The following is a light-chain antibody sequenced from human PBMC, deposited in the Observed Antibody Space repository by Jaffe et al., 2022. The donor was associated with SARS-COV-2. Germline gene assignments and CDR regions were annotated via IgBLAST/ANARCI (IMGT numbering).Light chain of an antibody. J-gene: IGKJ1*01. CDR2: WAS. V-gene: IGKV4-1*01. Sequence: DIVMTQSPDSLAVSLGERATINCKSSQSVFYSSNNKQYLAWYQQKPGQPPKLLIYWASTRESGVPDRFSGSGSGTDFTLTISSLQAEDVAVYYCQQYYTTPPWTFGQGTKVEIK. CDR1: QSVFYSSNNKQY. CDR3: QQYYTTPPWT.